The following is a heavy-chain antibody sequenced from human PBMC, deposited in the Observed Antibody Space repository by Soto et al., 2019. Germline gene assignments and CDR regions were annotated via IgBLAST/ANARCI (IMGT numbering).Heavy chain of an antibody. V-gene: IGHV1-69*01. Sequence: QVQLVQSGAEVKKPGSSVKVSCKASGGTFSSYAISWVRQAPGQGLEWMGGIIPISGTANYAQKFQGRVTITADESTSTAYMGLSRLRSEDAAAYYCARSQGSSTSLEIYYYYYYGMAVWGQGPTVTVSS. CDR1: GGTFSSYA. J-gene: IGHJ6*02. D-gene: IGHD2-2*01. CDR2: IIPISGTA. CDR3: ARSQGSSTSLEIYYYYYYGMAV.